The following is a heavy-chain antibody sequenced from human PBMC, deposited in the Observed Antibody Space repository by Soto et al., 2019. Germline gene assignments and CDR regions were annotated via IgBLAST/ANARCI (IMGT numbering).Heavy chain of an antibody. CDR3: ARDFGXGYYLDY. Sequence: GGSLRLSCVASGFSFSNYNMNWVRQAPGKGLEWVSYITDSSDTVQYAGSVRGRFTISRDNAESSLYLQMNSLRDEDTAVYFCARDFGXGYYLDYWGRGTLVTVSS. CDR2: ITDSSDTV. D-gene: IGHD3-3*01. J-gene: IGHJ4*02. V-gene: IGHV3-48*02. CDR1: GFSFSNYN.